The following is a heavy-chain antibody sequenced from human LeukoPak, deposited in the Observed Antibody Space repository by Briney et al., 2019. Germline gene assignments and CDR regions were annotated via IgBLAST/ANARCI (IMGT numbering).Heavy chain of an antibody. V-gene: IGHV3-23*01. Sequence: GGSLRLSCAASGFTFSSYAMSWVRQAPGKGLEWVSAISGSGGSTYYADSVKGRVTISRDNSKNTLYLQMNSLRAEDTAVYYCGKSEYGSGPNWFDPWGQGTLVTVSS. CDR1: GFTFSSYA. D-gene: IGHD6-19*01. J-gene: IGHJ5*02. CDR3: GKSEYGSGPNWFDP. CDR2: ISGSGGST.